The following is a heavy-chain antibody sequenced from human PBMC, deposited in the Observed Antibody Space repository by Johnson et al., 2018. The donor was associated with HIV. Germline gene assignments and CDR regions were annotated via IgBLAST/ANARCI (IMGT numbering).Heavy chain of an antibody. CDR3: AGGVAVAFVI. CDR2: ISGSGGRT. J-gene: IGHJ3*02. CDR1: GFTFRNYA. D-gene: IGHD6-19*01. Sequence: VQLVESGGGLIQPGGSLRLSCAASGFTFRNYAMSWVRQAPGKGLEWVSAISGSGGRTNYADSVKGRFTISRDNSENTLYVQMNSLRAEDTAVYYCAGGVAVAFVIWGPGTMVTVSS. V-gene: IGHV3-23*04.